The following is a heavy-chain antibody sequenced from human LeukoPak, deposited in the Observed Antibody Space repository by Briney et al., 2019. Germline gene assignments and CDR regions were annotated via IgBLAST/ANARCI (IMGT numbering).Heavy chain of an antibody. CDR2: ISGGGGST. J-gene: IGHJ4*02. V-gene: IGHV3-23*01. CDR3: AKEGIAVASFDY. CDR1: GFTFRTYA. Sequence: TGGSLRLSCAASGFTFRTYAMSWVRQGPGKGLEWVSAISGGGGSTFYADSVRGRFTISRDDSKNTLFRQMNSLRAEDTAVYYCAKEGIAVASFDYWGQGILVTVSS. D-gene: IGHD6-19*01.